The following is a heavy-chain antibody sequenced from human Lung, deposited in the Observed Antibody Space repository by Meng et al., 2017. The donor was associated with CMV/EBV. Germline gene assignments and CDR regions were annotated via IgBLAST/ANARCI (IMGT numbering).Heavy chain of an antibody. Sequence: SLKVSCKASGYTFTAHYFHWVRQAPGQGLEWMGWIHPHRGDTNYAQQFQGRVTLTRDTSINTGYMELTRLTSDDTAVYYCARDNNWGPDYWGQGTLVTVSS. CDR1: GYTFTAHY. D-gene: IGHD7-27*01. CDR3: ARDNNWGPDY. CDR2: IHPHRGDT. V-gene: IGHV1-2*02. J-gene: IGHJ4*02.